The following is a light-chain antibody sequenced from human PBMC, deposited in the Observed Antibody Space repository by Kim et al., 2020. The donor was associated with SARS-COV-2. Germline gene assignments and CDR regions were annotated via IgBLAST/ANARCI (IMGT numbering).Light chain of an antibody. Sequence: SVSGSPGQSITISCPGASSDVVSWYQHHPGEAPKLIIFEVNKRPSQISNRFSGSKSGNTASLTIAGLQAEDEANYYCCSYEGTVVFGGGTQLTVL. CDR3: CSYEGTVV. J-gene: IGLJ2*01. CDR1: SSDVV. CDR2: EVN. V-gene: IGLV2-23*02.